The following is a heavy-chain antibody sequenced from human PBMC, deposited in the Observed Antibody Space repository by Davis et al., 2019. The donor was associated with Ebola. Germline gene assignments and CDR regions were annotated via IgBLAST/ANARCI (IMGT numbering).Heavy chain of an antibody. CDR3: TTTGQKTLWCRALDV. V-gene: IGHV3-15*01. J-gene: IGHJ6*02. Sequence: SLTPSCAASALTPSNAWTSCVRPAPGKGLEWVGRTQSKTAGGTTDYAAPVKGRFTISRNDSKSTLYLQRNSLKTEDTAVYYCTTTGQKTLWCRALDVWGQGTTVTVSS. D-gene: IGHD4/OR15-4a*01. CDR1: ALTPSNAW. CDR2: TQSKTAGGTT.